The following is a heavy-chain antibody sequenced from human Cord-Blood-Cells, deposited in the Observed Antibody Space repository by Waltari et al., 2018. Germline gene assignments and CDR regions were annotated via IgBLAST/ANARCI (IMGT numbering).Heavy chain of an antibody. CDR2: ISYDGSNK. Sequence: QVQLVESGGGVVQPGRSLRLSCAASGFTFSSYAMHWGRHAPGKGLEWVAVISYDGSNKYYADSVKGRFTISRDNSKNTLYLQMNSLRAEDTAVYYCARAAPEYYYYYGMDVWGQGTTVTVSS. V-gene: IGHV3-30*04. J-gene: IGHJ6*02. CDR3: ARAAPEYYYYYGMDV. CDR1: GFTFSSYA.